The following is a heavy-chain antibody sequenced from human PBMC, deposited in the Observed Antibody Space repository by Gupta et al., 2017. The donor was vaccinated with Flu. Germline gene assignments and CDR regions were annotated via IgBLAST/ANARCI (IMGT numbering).Heavy chain of an antibody. J-gene: IGHJ5*01. Sequence: QMQPLQTGSAVRKTGDSATITCEFSGYTFPLVYLHSVRTHPGQAPEWMGWMTPYNGKLNYAQKFQGRVTITRYTSLRFVAIELSGLTSEDTAKYYCVRSSLSGSPYHFDSWGQGSHVTVSS. CDR3: VRSSLSGSPYHFDS. V-gene: IGHV1-45*02. CDR1: GYTFPLVY. D-gene: IGHD1-26*01. CDR2: MTPYNGKL.